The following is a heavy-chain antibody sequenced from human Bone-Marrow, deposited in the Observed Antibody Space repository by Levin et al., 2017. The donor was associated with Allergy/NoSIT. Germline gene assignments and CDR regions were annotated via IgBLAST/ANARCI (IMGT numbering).Heavy chain of an antibody. D-gene: IGHD2-2*01. CDR2: ISSSGNTI. CDR3: ARGLDIVVEPVNSVGY. V-gene: IGHV3-48*01. Sequence: SCAASGFTFSAYTMTWVRQAPGKGLEWVSYISSSGNTIYYANSVKDRFTISRDNAKNSLYLQMNSLRVEDTAVYYCARGLDIVVEPVNSVGYWGQGTLVTVSS. CDR1: GFTFSAYT. J-gene: IGHJ4*02.